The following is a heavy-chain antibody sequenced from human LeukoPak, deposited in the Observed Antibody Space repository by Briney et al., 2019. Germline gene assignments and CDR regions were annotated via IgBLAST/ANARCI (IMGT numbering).Heavy chain of an antibody. CDR3: ARLRYFDWLQYAFDI. J-gene: IGHJ3*02. D-gene: IGHD3-9*01. CDR1: GYTFTSYG. Sequence: GASVKVSCKASGYTFTSYGISWVRQAPGQGLEWMGWISAYNGNTNYAQKLQGRVTMTTDTSTSTAYMELRSLRSDDTAVYYCARLRYFDWLQYAFDIWGQGTMVTVSS. CDR2: ISAYNGNT. V-gene: IGHV1-18*01.